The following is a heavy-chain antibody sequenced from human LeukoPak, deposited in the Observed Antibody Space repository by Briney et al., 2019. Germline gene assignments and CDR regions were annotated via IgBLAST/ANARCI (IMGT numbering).Heavy chain of an antibody. CDR1: GFTFSTYG. CDR3: ARDQLLQQRRNNWFDP. CDR2: IWYDGSNK. D-gene: IGHD2-2*01. V-gene: IGHV3-33*01. J-gene: IGHJ5*02. Sequence: GGSLRLSCAASGFTFSTYGMHWVRQAPGKGLEWVAIIWYDGSNKYYAYSVKGRFTISRDNSKNTLYLQMNSLTAEDTAVYYCARDQLLQQRRNNWFDPWGEGTLVSASS.